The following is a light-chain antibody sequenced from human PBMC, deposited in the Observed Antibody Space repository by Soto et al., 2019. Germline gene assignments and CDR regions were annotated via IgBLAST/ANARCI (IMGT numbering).Light chain of an antibody. J-gene: IGKJ5*01. CDR2: DSS. V-gene: IGKV3-11*01. CDR1: QNVDKF. Sequence: EVVMTQSPATLSLSPGETATLSCRASQNVDKFLAWYQQRPGQPPRLLIFDSSNRATGVPVRFSGSGSGTVFPPTIGRLEPEDSAVYYLQQGKNWPPLPFGQGTRLEIK. CDR3: QQGKNWPPLP.